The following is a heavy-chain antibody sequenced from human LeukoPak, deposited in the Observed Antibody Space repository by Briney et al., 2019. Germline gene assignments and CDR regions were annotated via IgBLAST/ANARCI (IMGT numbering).Heavy chain of an antibody. CDR2: ISSSSSYV. J-gene: IGHJ4*02. Sequence: GGSLRLSCAASGFTFSSYSMNWVRQAPGKGLEWVSFISSSSSYVYYADSVKGRFTISRDNAKNSLYLQMNSLRAEDTAVYYCARAVGIAVAGFLDYWGQGTLVTVSS. V-gene: IGHV3-21*01. CDR1: GFTFSSYS. D-gene: IGHD6-19*01. CDR3: ARAVGIAVAGFLDY.